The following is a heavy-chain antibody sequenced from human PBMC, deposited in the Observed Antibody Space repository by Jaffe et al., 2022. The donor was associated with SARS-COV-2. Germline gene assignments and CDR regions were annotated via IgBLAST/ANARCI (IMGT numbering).Heavy chain of an antibody. D-gene: IGHD6-6*01. Sequence: EVQLVESGGVVVQPGGSLRLSCAASGFTFDDYTMHWVRQAPGKGLEWVSLIAWDGGATSYADSVDGRFTISRDNSKNSLYLQMNSLRTEDTALYYCAKDSSSSSLGEYFHHWGQGTLVTVSS. CDR1: GFTFDDYT. J-gene: IGHJ1*01. CDR2: IAWDGGAT. V-gene: IGHV3-43*01. CDR3: AKDSSSSSLGEYFHH.